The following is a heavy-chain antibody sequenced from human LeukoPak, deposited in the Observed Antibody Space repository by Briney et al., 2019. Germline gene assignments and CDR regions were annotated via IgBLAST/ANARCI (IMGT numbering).Heavy chain of an antibody. D-gene: IGHD6-13*01. Sequence: GGSLRLSCAASGFTFSDYYMSWIRQAPGKGLEWVSYISSSGSTIYYADSVKGRFTISRDNAKNSLYLQMNSLRAEGTAVYYCARDPFLAAAGTTPWGQGTLVTVSS. CDR3: ARDPFLAAAGTTP. CDR2: ISSSGSTI. J-gene: IGHJ4*02. V-gene: IGHV3-11*04. CDR1: GFTFSDYY.